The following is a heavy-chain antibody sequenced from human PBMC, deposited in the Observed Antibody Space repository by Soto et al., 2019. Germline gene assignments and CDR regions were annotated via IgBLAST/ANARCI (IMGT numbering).Heavy chain of an antibody. CDR3: ARRPHCSGGICYYGLDN. CDR2: MNPDSGHA. Sequence: QVQLVQSGAEVKKPGASVKVSCKASGYTFTNSDINWVRQAPGQGLEWMGWMNPDSGHAAYAQKFQGRATLTTSTSTSTVYMEMRSLGSEDTAVYYFARRPHCSGGICYYGLDNWGQGTLVTVSS. V-gene: IGHV1-8*01. J-gene: IGHJ4*02. CDR1: GYTFTNSD. D-gene: IGHD2-15*01.